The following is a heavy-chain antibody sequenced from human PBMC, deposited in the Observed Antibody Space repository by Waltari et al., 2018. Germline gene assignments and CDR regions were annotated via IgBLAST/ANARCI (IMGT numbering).Heavy chain of an antibody. CDR2: IWYDGSNK. V-gene: IGHV3-33*01. CDR3: ARAESGYYYDSSAGNWFDP. CDR1: GFTFSSYG. J-gene: IGHJ5*02. Sequence: QVQLVESGGGVVQPGRSLRLSCAASGFTFSSYGMHWVRQAPGKGLEWVAVIWYDGSNKYYADSVKGRFTISRDNSKNTLYLQMNSLRPEDTAVYYCARAESGYYYDSSAGNWFDPWGQGTLVTVSS. D-gene: IGHD3-22*01.